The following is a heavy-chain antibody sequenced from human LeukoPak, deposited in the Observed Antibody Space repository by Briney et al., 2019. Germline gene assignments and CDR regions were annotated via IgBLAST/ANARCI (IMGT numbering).Heavy chain of an antibody. J-gene: IGHJ3*02. Sequence: GGSLRLSCVASGFTFRDYYMSWIRRAPGKGLEWVSYISSSSSYIDYADSVKGRFTISRDNAKNTLYLQMNSLRAEDTAVYYCAWADYYDSSGYYYRGRSAFDIWGQGTMVTVSS. V-gene: IGHV3-11*06. CDR3: AWADYYDSSGYYYRGRSAFDI. CDR2: ISSSSSYI. D-gene: IGHD3-22*01. CDR1: GFTFRDYY.